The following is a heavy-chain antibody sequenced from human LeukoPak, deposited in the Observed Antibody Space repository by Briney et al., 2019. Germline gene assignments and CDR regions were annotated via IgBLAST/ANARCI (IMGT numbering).Heavy chain of an antibody. J-gene: IGHJ3*02. CDR2: ISGSGGST. CDR1: GFTFSSYA. Sequence: GGSLRLSCAASGFTFSSYAMSWVRQAPGKGLEWVSAISGSGGSTYYADSVKGRFTISRDNAKNSLYLQMNSLRAEDTAVYYCASLCSDGSCFVDIWGQGTMVTVSS. D-gene: IGHD2-15*01. CDR3: ASLCSDGSCFVDI. V-gene: IGHV3-23*01.